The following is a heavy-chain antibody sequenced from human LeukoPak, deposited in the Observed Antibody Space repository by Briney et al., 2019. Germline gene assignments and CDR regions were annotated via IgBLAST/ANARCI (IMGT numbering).Heavy chain of an antibody. CDR3: ARVLDIVVVVAAESAQGYWFDP. V-gene: IGHV1-18*01. J-gene: IGHJ5*02. CDR2: ISAYNGNK. D-gene: IGHD2-15*01. CDR1: RYTLPNQG. Sequence: AVPVPYLRSRYTLPNQGISGLRQAPAPGLEGMGWISAYNGNKNHAQELQGRVTMTTDTSTSTAYMELRSLRSDDTAVYYCARVLDIVVVVAAESAQGYWFDPWGQGTLVTVSS.